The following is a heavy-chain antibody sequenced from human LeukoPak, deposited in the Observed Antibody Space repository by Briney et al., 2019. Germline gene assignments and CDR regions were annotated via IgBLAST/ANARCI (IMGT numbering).Heavy chain of an antibody. CDR3: ARDRNYYGSGSYYIGSYFDY. D-gene: IGHD3-10*01. CDR1: GYTFTSYG. J-gene: IGHJ4*02. Sequence: ASVKVSCKASGYTFTSYGISWVRQAPGQGLEWMGWISACNGNTNYAQKLQGRVTMTTDTSTSTAYMELRSLRSDDTAVYYCARDRNYYGSGSYYIGSYFDYWGQGTLVTVSS. V-gene: IGHV1-18*01. CDR2: ISACNGNT.